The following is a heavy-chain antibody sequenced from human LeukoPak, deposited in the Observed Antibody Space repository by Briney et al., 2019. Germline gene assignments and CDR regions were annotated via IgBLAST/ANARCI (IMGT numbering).Heavy chain of an antibody. CDR2: TNQGVNEK. CDR3: ARHVWSQYYNWFDP. D-gene: IGHD2-8*02. J-gene: IGHJ5*02. Sequence: PGGSLRLSCAASGFTFSRYWMSWVRQAPGKGLEWVADTNQGVNEKYYADSVKGRFTISRDNARNSVYLQMNSLRPEDTAVYYCARHVWSQYYNWFDPWGQGTLVTVSS. V-gene: IGHV3-7*01. CDR1: GFTFSRYW.